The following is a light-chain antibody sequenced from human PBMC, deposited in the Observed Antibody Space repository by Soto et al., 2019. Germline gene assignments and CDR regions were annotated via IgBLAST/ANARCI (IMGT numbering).Light chain of an antibody. CDR1: QSVSSY. V-gene: IGKV3-20*01. Sequence: EIVLTQSPGTLSLSPGERATLSCRASQSVSSYLAWYQQKPGQAPRLLIYGASSRATGIPDRFSGSGSGTDFTLTISRLEPDDFAVYYCQQYGRSSRTFGQGPKVEIK. CDR3: QQYGRSSRT. CDR2: GAS. J-gene: IGKJ1*01.